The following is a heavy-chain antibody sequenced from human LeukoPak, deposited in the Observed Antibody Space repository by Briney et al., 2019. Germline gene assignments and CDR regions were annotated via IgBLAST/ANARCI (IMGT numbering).Heavy chain of an antibody. D-gene: IGHD2-2*01. Sequence: PGGSLRLSCAASGFTFSDYYMSWIRQAPGKGLGWVSYISSSGSTIYYADSVKGRFTISRDNAKNSLYLQMNSRRAEDTAVYYCARVGDCSSSSCFWEYYFDYWGQGTLVTVSS. V-gene: IGHV3-11*01. CDR1: GFTFSDYY. CDR3: ARVGDCSSSSCFWEYYFDY. CDR2: ISSSGSTI. J-gene: IGHJ4*02.